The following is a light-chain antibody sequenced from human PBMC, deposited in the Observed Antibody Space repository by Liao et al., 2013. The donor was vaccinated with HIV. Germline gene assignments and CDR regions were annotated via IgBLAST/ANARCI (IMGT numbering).Light chain of an antibody. Sequence: SYELTQPPSVSLAPGETAMITCGGNNIARQSVHWYQQKPGQAPVLVIYKDSERPSGIPERFSGSSSGTTVTLTISGVQAEDEADYYCQSADSSGTYRVFGGGTKLTVL. J-gene: IGLJ3*02. CDR1: NIARQS. CDR3: QSADSSGTYRV. CDR2: KDS. V-gene: IGLV3-25*03.